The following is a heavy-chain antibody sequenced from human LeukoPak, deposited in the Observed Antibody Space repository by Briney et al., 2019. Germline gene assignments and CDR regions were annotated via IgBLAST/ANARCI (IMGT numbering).Heavy chain of an antibody. J-gene: IGHJ4*02. CDR2: ISGSGGST. Sequence: PGGSLRLSCAASGFTFSSYAMSWVRQAPGKGLEWVAAISGSGGSTYYADSVKGRFTISRDNSKNTLYLQMNSLRAEDTAVYYCAKYRSGGSCYGILDYWGQGTLVTVSS. V-gene: IGHV3-23*01. CDR1: GFTFSSYA. CDR3: AKYRSGGSCYGILDY. D-gene: IGHD2-15*01.